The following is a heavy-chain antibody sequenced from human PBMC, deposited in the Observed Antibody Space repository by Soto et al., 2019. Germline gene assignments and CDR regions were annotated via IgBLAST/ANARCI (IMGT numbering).Heavy chain of an antibody. Sequence: QVQLQESGPGLVKPSQTLSLTCTVSGDSISSGAYYWSWVRQLQGKGLEWIGYIHSSGSSYYTPSLKSRLTISTDTSENLFSVTLNGGPAGDRAVYYCAPPRRGGWPWAHGGQGPRSPVPS. J-gene: IGHJ4*02. CDR1: GDSISSGAYY. CDR2: IHSSGSS. CDR3: APPRRGGWPWAH. D-gene: IGHD6-19*01. V-gene: IGHV4-31*03.